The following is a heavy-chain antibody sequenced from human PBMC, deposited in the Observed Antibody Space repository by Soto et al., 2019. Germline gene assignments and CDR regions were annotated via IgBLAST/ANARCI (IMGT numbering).Heavy chain of an antibody. CDR1: GGTFSIYA. CDR3: ASHLSSRAAGRYDY. D-gene: IGHD6-6*01. CDR2: IIPIFGTA. Sequence: SVKVFCKASGGTFSIYAISWVRHAPGQGLEWMGGIIPIFGTANYAQKFQGRVTITADESTSTAYMELSSLRSEDTAVYYCASHLSSRAAGRYDYWGQGTLVTVSS. J-gene: IGHJ4*02. V-gene: IGHV1-69*13.